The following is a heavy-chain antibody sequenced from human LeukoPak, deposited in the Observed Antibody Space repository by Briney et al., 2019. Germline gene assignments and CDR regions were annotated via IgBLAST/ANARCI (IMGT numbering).Heavy chain of an antibody. CDR3: ARPALAGSYFGYFDY. Sequence: GESLKISCKGYGYSFNSFWIGWVRQMPGKGLEWMGIIYPGDSDTRYSPSFQGQVTISADKSISTAYLQWSSLKASDTAMYYCARPALAGSYFGYFDYWGQGTLVTVSS. D-gene: IGHD1-26*01. CDR1: GYSFNSFW. CDR2: IYPGDSDT. V-gene: IGHV5-51*01. J-gene: IGHJ4*02.